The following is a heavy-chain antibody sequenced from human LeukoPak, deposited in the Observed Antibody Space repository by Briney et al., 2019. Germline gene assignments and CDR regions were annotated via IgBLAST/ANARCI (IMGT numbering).Heavy chain of an antibody. CDR3: AKEGEYSSSSGGAYYFDY. CDR1: GFTFSSYA. J-gene: IGHJ4*02. CDR2: ISGSGGST. D-gene: IGHD6-6*01. V-gene: IGHV3-23*01. Sequence: GGSLRLSCAASGFTFSSYAMSWVRQAPGKGLEWVSAISGSGGSTYYADSVKGRFTISRDNSKNTLYLQMNSLRAEDTAVYYCAKEGEYSSSSGGAYYFDYWGQGTLVTVSS.